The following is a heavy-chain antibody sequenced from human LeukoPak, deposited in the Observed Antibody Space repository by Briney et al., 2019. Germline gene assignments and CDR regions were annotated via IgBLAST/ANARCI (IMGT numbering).Heavy chain of an antibody. CDR1: GFTFSSYN. CDR2: ITSGSSYR. Sequence: PGGSLRLSCAASGFTFSSYNMNWVRQAPGKGLEWVSSITSGSSYRFYADSVKGRFTISRDNAKNSLYLQMNSLRAEDTAVYYSARDPHSGRYGNYYYYLMDVWGKGTTVTISS. J-gene: IGHJ6*03. V-gene: IGHV3-21*01. D-gene: IGHD1-26*01. CDR3: ARDPHSGRYGNYYYYLMDV.